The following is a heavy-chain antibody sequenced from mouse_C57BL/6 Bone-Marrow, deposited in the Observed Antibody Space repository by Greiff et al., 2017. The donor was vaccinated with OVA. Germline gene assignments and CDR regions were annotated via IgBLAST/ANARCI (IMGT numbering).Heavy chain of an antibody. J-gene: IGHJ2*01. CDR2: INPYNGGT. Sequence: VQLQQSGPVLVKPGASVKMSCKASGYTFTDYYMNWVKQSHGKSLEWIGVINPYNGGTSYNQKFKGKATLTVDKSSSTAYMELNSLTSEDAAVYYCARQSYFDYWGQGTTLTVSS. V-gene: IGHV1-19*01. CDR3: ARQSYFDY. CDR1: GYTFTDYY.